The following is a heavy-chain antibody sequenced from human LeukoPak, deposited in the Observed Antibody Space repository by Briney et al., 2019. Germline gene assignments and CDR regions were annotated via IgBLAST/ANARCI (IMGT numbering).Heavy chain of an antibody. CDR3: TRDQRQISFDY. CDR2: INTNTGNP. V-gene: IGHV7-4-1*02. Sequence: ASVKVSCKTSGYTFTSYAMNWVRQAPGQGLEWMGWINTNTGNPTYAQGFTGRFVFSLDTSVSTAYLQISSLEAEDTAFYYCTRDQRQISFDYWGQGTLVTVSS. J-gene: IGHJ4*02. CDR1: GYTFTSYA. D-gene: IGHD3-3*01.